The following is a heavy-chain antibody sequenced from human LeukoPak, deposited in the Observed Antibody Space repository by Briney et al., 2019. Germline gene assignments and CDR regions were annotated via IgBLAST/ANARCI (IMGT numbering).Heavy chain of an antibody. Sequence: SETPSLTCAVSGGSISSRNWWSWVRQPPGKGLEWIGEIYHSGSTNYNPSLKTRVTISVDKSKNQFSLKLSSVTAADTAVYYCARASHDYGDYSHFDYWGQGTLVTVSS. CDR1: GGSISSRNW. CDR3: ARASHDYGDYSHFDY. D-gene: IGHD4-17*01. J-gene: IGHJ4*02. CDR2: IYHSGST. V-gene: IGHV4-4*02.